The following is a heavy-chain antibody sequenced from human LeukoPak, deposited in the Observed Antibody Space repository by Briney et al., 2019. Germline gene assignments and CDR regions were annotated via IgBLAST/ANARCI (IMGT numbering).Heavy chain of an antibody. J-gene: IGHJ4*02. D-gene: IGHD6-13*01. CDR1: GGSISSGGYY. V-gene: IGHV4-31*03. Sequence: PSETLSLTRTVSGGSISSGGYYWSWIRQHPGKGLEWIGYIYYSGSTYYNPSLKSRVTISVDTSKNQFSLKLSSVTAADTAVYYCARGSRIEAAALDYWGQGTLVTVSS. CDR3: ARGSRIEAAALDY. CDR2: IYYSGST.